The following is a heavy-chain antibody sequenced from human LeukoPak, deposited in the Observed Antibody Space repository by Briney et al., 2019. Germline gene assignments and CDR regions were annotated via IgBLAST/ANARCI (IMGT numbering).Heavy chain of an antibody. Sequence: GGSLRLSCAASGFTFSSYTMNWVRQAPGSRLEWVSYISPSSDSTYYPHSLKGRFTISRDNAEHSLYLQMNSLRDGDTAVYYCARAMRSGYDYWGQGTLVTVSS. CDR3: ARAMRSGYDY. D-gene: IGHD5-12*01. J-gene: IGHJ4*02. V-gene: IGHV3-48*02. CDR2: ISPSSDST. CDR1: GFTFSSYT.